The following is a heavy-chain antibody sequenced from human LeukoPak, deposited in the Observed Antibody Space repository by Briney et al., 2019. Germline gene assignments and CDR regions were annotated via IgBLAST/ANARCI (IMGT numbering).Heavy chain of an antibody. CDR2: ISGSGGST. CDR3: AKRRWFGESHYDY. Sequence: PGGSLRLSCAASGFTFSSYAMSWVRQAPGKGLEWVSAISGSGGSTYYADSVKGWFTISRDNSKNTLYLQMNSLRAEDTAVYYCAKRRWFGESHYDYWGQGTLVTVSS. J-gene: IGHJ4*02. CDR1: GFTFSSYA. V-gene: IGHV3-23*01. D-gene: IGHD3-10*01.